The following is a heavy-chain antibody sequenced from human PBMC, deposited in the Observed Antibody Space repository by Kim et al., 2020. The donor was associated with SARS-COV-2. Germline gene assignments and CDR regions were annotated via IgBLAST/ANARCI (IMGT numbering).Heavy chain of an antibody. J-gene: IGHJ2*01. Sequence: SETLSLTCTVSGGSISSYYWSWIRQPPGKGLEWIGYIYYSGSTNYNPSLKSRVTISVDTSKNQFSLKLSSVTAADTAVYYCARDNSSGWYPPYWYFDLWGRGTLVTVSS. CDR2: IYYSGST. D-gene: IGHD6-19*01. V-gene: IGHV4-59*01. CDR3: ARDNSSGWYPPYWYFDL. CDR1: GGSISSYY.